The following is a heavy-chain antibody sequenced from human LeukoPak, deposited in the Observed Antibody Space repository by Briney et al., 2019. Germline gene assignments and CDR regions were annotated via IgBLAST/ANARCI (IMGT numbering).Heavy chain of an antibody. CDR2: INPNSGGT. V-gene: IGHV1-2*02. Sequence: ASVKVSCKASGYTFTGYYMHWVRQAPGQGLEWVGWINPNSGGTNYAQKFQGRVTMTRDTSISTAYMELSRLRSDDTAVYYCARAEDIVATIFDYWGQGTLVTVSS. J-gene: IGHJ4*02. CDR3: ARAEDIVATIFDY. CDR1: GYTFTGYY. D-gene: IGHD5-12*01.